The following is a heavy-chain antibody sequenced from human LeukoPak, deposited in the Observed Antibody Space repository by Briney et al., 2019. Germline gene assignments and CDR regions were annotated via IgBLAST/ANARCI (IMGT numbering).Heavy chain of an antibody. V-gene: IGHV4-4*07. CDR1: GGSITNNF. J-gene: IGHJ4*02. CDR3: ARDGKYIWGSHRYGPFDY. D-gene: IGHD3-16*02. Sequence: PSETLSLTCTVYGGSITNNFWSWNRQSAGKGLEWIGRIYTSGTTNYNPSLKSRVSISVDASKNQLSLTLSSVSAADTAVYFCARDGKYIWGSHRYGPFDYWGQGILFTASS. CDR2: IYTSGTT.